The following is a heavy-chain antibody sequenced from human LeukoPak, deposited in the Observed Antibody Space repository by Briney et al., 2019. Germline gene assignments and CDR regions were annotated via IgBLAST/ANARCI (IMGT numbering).Heavy chain of an antibody. Sequence: PSETLSLXCTVSGGSISSSSYYWGWIRQPPGKGQEWIGTIYYSGSTYYNPSLKSRVTISVDTSKNQFSLKLSSVTAADTAVYYCARNVQGLTVTPDHWGQGTLVTVSS. J-gene: IGHJ4*02. CDR2: IYYSGST. D-gene: IGHD4-17*01. CDR1: GGSISSSSYY. V-gene: IGHV4-39*01. CDR3: ARNVQGLTVTPDH.